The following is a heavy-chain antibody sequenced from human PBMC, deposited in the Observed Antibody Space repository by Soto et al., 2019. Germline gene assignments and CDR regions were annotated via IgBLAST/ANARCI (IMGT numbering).Heavy chain of an antibody. V-gene: IGHV3-7*05. J-gene: IGHJ4*02. CDR3: ASSMGRAGNDY. Sequence: EVQLVESGGGLVQPGGSLRLSCAASGFTFSDYWMSWVRQAPGKGLECVANIKTDGSEKYYVDPVKGRFTISRENAKNSLYLQMNSLRAQETAVYYCASSMGRAGNDYWGQGTLVAVSS. CDR2: IKTDGSEK. CDR1: GFTFSDYW. D-gene: IGHD3-10*01.